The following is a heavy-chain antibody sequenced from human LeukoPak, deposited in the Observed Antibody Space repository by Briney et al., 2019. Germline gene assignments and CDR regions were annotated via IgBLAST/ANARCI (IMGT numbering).Heavy chain of an antibody. CDR3: ARDTYSITTVRGQLDY. V-gene: IGHV3-33*01. CDR1: GFTFSSYG. D-gene: IGHD3-10*01. J-gene: IGHJ4*02. CDR2: IWYDGSNK. Sequence: PGRSLRLSCAASGFTFSSYGMHWVRQAPGKGLEWVAVIWYDGSNKYYADSVKGRFTISRDNSKNTLYLQMNSLRAEDTAVYYCARDTYSITTVRGQLDYWGQGTLVIVSS.